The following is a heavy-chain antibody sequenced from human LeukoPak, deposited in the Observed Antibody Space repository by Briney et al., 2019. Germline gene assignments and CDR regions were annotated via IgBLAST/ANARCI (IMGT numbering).Heavy chain of an antibody. CDR3: ARGEENTYYYDSSGYSTFQH. V-gene: IGHV1-46*01. CDR1: GYTFTSYY. D-gene: IGHD3-22*01. J-gene: IGHJ1*01. CDR2: INPSGGST. Sequence: ASVKVSCKASGYTFTSYYMHWVRQAPGQGLEWMGIINPSGGSTSYAQKSQGRVTMTRDTSTSTVYMELSSLRSEDTAVYYCARGEENTYYYDSSGYSTFQHWGQGTLVTVSS.